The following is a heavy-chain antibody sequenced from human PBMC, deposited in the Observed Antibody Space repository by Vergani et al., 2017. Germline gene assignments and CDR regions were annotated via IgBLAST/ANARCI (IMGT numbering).Heavy chain of an antibody. Sequence: QVQLVEWGGGVVQPGGSLRLSCTASGFIFSSHGMHWVRQAPGKGLEWVAFIRYDGSRRDYGESVKGRFTISRDNSKNMVYIQMNSLRPDDTAVYYCVRGGRGDHGDFWSRLGPWGQGTRVIVSS. V-gene: IGHV3-30*02. CDR2: IRYDGSRR. CDR1: GFIFSSHG. CDR3: VRGGRGDHGDFWSRLGP. J-gene: IGHJ5*02. D-gene: IGHD3-3*01.